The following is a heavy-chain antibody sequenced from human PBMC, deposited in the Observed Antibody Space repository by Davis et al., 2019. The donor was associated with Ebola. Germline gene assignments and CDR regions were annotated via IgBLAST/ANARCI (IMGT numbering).Heavy chain of an antibody. J-gene: IGHJ4*02. D-gene: IGHD6-13*01. V-gene: IGHV1-2*06. CDR3: ARLCSSSCPNDF. CDR1: GYTFTSYV. Sequence: AASVKVSCKASGYTFTSYVISWVRQAPGQGLEWMGRMNPDSGATNYPRKFQGRVTMMRDTSISTAYMELSGLRSDDTAVYYCARLCSSSCPNDFWGQGTLVTVSS. CDR2: MNPDSGAT.